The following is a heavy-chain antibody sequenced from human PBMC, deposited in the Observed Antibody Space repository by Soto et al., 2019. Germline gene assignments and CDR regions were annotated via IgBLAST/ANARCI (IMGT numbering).Heavy chain of an antibody. J-gene: IGHJ5*02. Sequence: GGSLGLSCAASGFTFSTYWMPCIRQVPGKGLEWVSRINSDASHTYYADSVKGRFTISRDNAKNTLHLEMNSLRAEDTAVYYCVRDGHCITTSCHGNRFAPSGQRTLVTVSS. D-gene: IGHD2-2*01. CDR3: VRDGHCITTSCHGNRFAP. CDR2: INSDASHT. CDR1: GFTFSTYW. V-gene: IGHV3-74*01.